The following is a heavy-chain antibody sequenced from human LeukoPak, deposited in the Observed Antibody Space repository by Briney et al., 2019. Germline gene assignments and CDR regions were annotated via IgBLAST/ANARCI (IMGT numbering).Heavy chain of an antibody. D-gene: IGHD3-22*01. CDR3: ARSGTTMIVQQ. J-gene: IGHJ1*01. V-gene: IGHV3-23*01. Sequence: PGGSLRLSCAASGFIFSNYAMSWVRQAPGKGLEWVSTIDYSGAYTYYADSVKGRFTISRDNSKNTLYLQMNSLRAEDTAVYYCARSGTTMIVQQWGQGTLVTVSS. CDR2: IDYSGAYT. CDR1: GFIFSNYA.